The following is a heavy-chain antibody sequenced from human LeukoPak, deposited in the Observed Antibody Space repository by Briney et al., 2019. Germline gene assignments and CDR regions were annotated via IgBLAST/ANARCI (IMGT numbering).Heavy chain of an antibody. Sequence: ASVKVSCKASGYTFTGYYMHWVRQAPRQGLEWMGRINPNSGGTNYAQKFQGRVTMTRDTSISTAYMELSRLRSDDTAVYYCASLFTMVRELKDYWGQGTLVTVSS. CDR3: ASLFTMVRELKDY. J-gene: IGHJ4*02. D-gene: IGHD3-10*01. V-gene: IGHV1-2*06. CDR2: INPNSGGT. CDR1: GYTFTGYY.